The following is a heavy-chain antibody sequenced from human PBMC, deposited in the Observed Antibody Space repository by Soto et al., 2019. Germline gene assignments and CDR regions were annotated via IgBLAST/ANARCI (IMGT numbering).Heavy chain of an antibody. CDR2: INHTGGT. Sequence: QVHLQQWGAGLLKPSETLSLTCAVYGGSVNGYYWNWIRQPPGKGLEWIGEINHTGGTHYNPSLKRRITMSVDTSKNRSSLRLSSVTAADTAIYFCASRITVFGLLIPPFDPWGQGTQVTVSS. J-gene: IGHJ5*02. CDR3: ASRITVFGLLIPPFDP. CDR1: GGSVNGYY. V-gene: IGHV4-34*02. D-gene: IGHD3-3*01.